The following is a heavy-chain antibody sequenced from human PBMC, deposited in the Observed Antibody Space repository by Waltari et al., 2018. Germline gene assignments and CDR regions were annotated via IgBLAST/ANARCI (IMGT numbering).Heavy chain of an antibody. CDR2: IRSKAYGGTT. CDR3: TRYRGAIVGVMDV. D-gene: IGHD3-3*01. V-gene: IGHV3-49*04. CDR1: GFTFGDYA. J-gene: IGHJ6*04. Sequence: EVQLVESGGGLVQPGRSLRLSCTASGFTFGDYAMSWVRQAPGKGLEWVGFIRSKAYGGTTEYAASVKGRFTISRDDSKSIAYLQMNSLKTEETAVYYCTRYRGAIVGVMDVWGKGTTVTVSS.